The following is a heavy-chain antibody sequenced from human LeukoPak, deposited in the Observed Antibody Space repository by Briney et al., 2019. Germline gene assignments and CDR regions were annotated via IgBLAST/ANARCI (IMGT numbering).Heavy chain of an antibody. J-gene: IGHJ3*02. CDR3: AKDQGIGNTGSLRGAFDI. D-gene: IGHD1-26*01. CDR2: ISGYSSVI. V-gene: IGHV3-23*01. Sequence: PGGSLRLSCAASGFTFSNYGMSWVRQAPGKGLEWVSVISGYSSVIYYADSVKGRFTISRDNSKNTPYLQMNSLRADDTAVYYCAKDQGIGNTGSLRGAFDIWGQGTLVTVSS. CDR1: GFTFSNYG.